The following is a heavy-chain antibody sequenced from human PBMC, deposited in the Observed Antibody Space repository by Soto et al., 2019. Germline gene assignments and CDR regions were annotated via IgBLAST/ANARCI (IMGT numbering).Heavy chain of an antibody. J-gene: IGHJ4*02. CDR3: ARSGGLDRDFNY. D-gene: IGHD2-15*01. Sequence: QVQLVQSGAEVKKPGSSVKVSCKASGGTFSSDSFSWVRQAPGQGLEWMGGIIPMFDTPFYEQKFQDRVTITSDESTSTAYMQLSSLRSGDTAVYYCARSGGLDRDFNYWGQGSLVTVSS. CDR1: GGTFSSDS. CDR2: IIPMFDTP. V-gene: IGHV1-69*05.